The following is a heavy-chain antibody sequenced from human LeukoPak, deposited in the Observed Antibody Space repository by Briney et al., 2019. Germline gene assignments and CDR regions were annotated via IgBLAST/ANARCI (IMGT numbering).Heavy chain of an antibody. V-gene: IGHV4-4*07. J-gene: IGHJ3*02. CDR3: ARLITGTTTAFDI. CDR1: GGSISGYY. Sequence: SETLSLTCTVSGGSISGYYWSWIRQPAGKGLEWIGRIYASGSTHYNPSLKSRVTMSVDTSKNQFSLKLSSVTAADTAVYYCARLITGTTTAFDIWGQGTMVTVSS. CDR2: IYASGST. D-gene: IGHD1-7*01.